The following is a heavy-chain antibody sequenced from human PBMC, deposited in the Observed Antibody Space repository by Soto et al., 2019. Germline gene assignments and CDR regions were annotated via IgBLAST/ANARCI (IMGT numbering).Heavy chain of an antibody. V-gene: IGHV1-69*08. CDR2: IIPILGIA. J-gene: IGHJ5*02. CDR3: ARDLGGGVTVGWFDP. CDR1: GGTFSSYT. Sequence: QVQLVQSGAEVKKPGSSVKVSCKASGGTFSSYTISWVRQAPGQGLEWMGRIIPILGIANYAQKFQGRVTITADKSTSTAYMELSSLRSEDTAVYYCARDLGGGVTVGWFDPWGQGTLVTVSS. D-gene: IGHD3-16*01.